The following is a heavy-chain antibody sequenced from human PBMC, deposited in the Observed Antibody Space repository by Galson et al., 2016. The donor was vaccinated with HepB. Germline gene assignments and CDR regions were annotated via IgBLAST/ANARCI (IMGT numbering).Heavy chain of an antibody. CDR1: GGTFRSYA. CDR3: ARVSDSSSWYGKRDVYGMDV. Sequence: SVKVSCKASGGTFRSYAISWVRQAPGQGLEWMGEFIPIFGTTNYAQKFQGRVTITADESTSTAYMELSSLRSEDTAVYYCARVSDSSSWYGKRDVYGMDVWGQGTTVTVSS. D-gene: IGHD6-13*01. J-gene: IGHJ6*02. V-gene: IGHV1-69*13. CDR2: FIPIFGTT.